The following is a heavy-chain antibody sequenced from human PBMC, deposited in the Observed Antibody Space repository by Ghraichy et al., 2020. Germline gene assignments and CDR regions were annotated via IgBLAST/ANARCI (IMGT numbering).Heavy chain of an antibody. J-gene: IGHJ6*02. D-gene: IGHD6-13*01. V-gene: IGHV3-21*06. CDR1: GFNFITDS. CDR2: ISGNSDYI. Sequence: GESLNISCAASGFNFITDSMNWVRQAPGKGLEWLSSISGNSDYISYADSMKGRFTISRDNAKNSVYLHMYSLRVEDSAVYYCARWAAVGQKVYAVDVWGQGPTVTVSS. CDR3: ARWAAVGQKVYAVDV.